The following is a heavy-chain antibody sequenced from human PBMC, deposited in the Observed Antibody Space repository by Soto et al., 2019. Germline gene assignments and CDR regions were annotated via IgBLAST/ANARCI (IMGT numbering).Heavy chain of an antibody. V-gene: IGHV4-4*02. CDR3: ARDGSGYSGYDS. CDR1: SGSISSSNW. CDR2: IYHSGST. D-gene: IGHD5-12*01. J-gene: IGHJ5*01. Sequence: PSETLSLTCAVPSGSISSSNWWSWVRQPPGKGLEWIGEIYHSGSTNYNPSLKSRVTISVDKSKNQFSLKLSSVTAADTAVYYCARDGSGYSGYDSWGQGTLVTVSS.